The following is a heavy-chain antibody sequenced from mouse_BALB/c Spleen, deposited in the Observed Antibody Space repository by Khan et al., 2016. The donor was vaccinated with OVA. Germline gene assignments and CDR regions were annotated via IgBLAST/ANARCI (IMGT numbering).Heavy chain of an antibody. D-gene: IGHD2-3*01. V-gene: IGHV2-4-1*01. Sequence: VELVESGPGLVQPSQSLSITCTVSGFSLTSYGVHWVRQSPGKGLEWLGVIWSGESTDYNAAFISRLSISKDNSKSQVFFKMNSLQADDTAIYYCARNQGIFDGSFAYWGQGTLVTVSA. CDR3: ARNQGIFDGSFAY. CDR1: GFSLTSYG. CDR2: IWSGEST. J-gene: IGHJ3*01.